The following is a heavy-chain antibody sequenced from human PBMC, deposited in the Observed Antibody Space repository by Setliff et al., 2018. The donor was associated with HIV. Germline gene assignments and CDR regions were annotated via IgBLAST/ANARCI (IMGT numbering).Heavy chain of an antibody. Sequence: SETLSLTCTVSGGSVNGHYWNWIRLTPGKGLEWIGSISYSGSTNYNPSLKSRVTISVDTSKNQFSLKLSSVTAADTAVFYCARLTTTYYYDSSAYYHPVWGQGTLVTVSS. CDR2: ISYSGST. D-gene: IGHD3-22*01. V-gene: IGHV4-59*02. J-gene: IGHJ4*02. CDR3: ARLTTTYYYDSSAYYHPV. CDR1: GGSVNGHY.